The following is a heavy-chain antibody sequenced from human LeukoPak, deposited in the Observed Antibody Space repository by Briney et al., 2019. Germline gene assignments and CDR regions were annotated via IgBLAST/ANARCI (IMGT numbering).Heavy chain of an antibody. J-gene: IGHJ4*02. V-gene: IGHV1-46*02. CDR1: GDTFNSYY. D-gene: IGHD3-22*01. CDR3: AGSPGPYDSSGY. Sequence: HEASVKVSCKASGDTFNSYYMHWVRQAPGQGLDWMGIINPSGNSPSYAQKFQGRVTMTRDRSTTSLYMELSSLRSEDTAEYYCAGSPGPYDSSGYWGQGTLVTVSS. CDR2: INPSGNSP.